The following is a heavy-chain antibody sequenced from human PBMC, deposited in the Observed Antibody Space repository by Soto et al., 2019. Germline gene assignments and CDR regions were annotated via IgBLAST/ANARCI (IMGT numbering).Heavy chain of an antibody. CDR2: INAGNGNT. Sequence: QVQLVQSGAEVKKPGASVKVSCKASGYTFTSYAMHWVRQAPGQRLEWMGWINAGNGNTKYSQKFQGRVTITRDTSASTAYMELSSLRSEDTAVYYCARSLSYYYDSEGYWGQGTLVTVSS. V-gene: IGHV1-3*01. J-gene: IGHJ4*02. CDR3: ARSLSYYYDSEGY. CDR1: GYTFTSYA. D-gene: IGHD3-22*01.